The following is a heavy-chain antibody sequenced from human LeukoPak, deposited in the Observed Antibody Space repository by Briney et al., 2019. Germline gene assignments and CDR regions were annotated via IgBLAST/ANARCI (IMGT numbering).Heavy chain of an antibody. V-gene: IGHV4-34*01. CDR2: INHSGST. D-gene: IGHD4-23*01. CDR1: GGSFSGYY. J-gene: IGHJ4*02. CDR3: ARHWVVTLNY. Sequence: SETLSLTCAVYGGSFSGYYWSWIRQPPGKGLEWIGEINHSGSTNYNPSLKSRVTISVDTSKNQFSLKLTSVTAADTAVYYCARHWVVTLNYWGQGTLVTVSS.